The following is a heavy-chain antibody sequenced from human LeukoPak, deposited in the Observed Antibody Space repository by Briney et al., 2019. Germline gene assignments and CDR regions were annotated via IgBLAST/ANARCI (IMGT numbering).Heavy chain of an antibody. D-gene: IGHD6-6*01. Sequence: SETLSLTCTVSGGSISSYYWSWIRQPPGKGLEWIGYIYYSGSTNYNPSLKSRVTISVDTSKNQFSLKLSSVTAADTAVYYCARGEPGIAARRFYFDYWGQGTLVTVSS. V-gene: IGHV4-59*01. CDR3: ARGEPGIAARRFYFDY. CDR2: IYYSGST. CDR1: GGSISSYY. J-gene: IGHJ4*02.